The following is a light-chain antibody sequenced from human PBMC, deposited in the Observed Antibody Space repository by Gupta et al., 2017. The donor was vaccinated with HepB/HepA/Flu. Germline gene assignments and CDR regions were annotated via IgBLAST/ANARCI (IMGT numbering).Light chain of an antibody. CDR1: QTVANNY. J-gene: IGKJ2*01. CDR3: HQYGSSPYT. Sequence: LSXSPXERATLSCRASQTVANNYLAWYQQKPGQAPRLLIYGAFHRATGIPDRFSGSGSGTDFTLTISRLEPEDSAVYHCHQYGSSPYTFGQGTKLEMK. V-gene: IGKV3-20*01. CDR2: GAF.